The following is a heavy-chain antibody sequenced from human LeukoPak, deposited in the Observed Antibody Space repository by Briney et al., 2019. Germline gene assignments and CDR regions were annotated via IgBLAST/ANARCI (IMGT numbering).Heavy chain of an antibody. J-gene: IGHJ3*02. D-gene: IGHD3-22*01. V-gene: IGHV3-7*01. Sequence: GGSLRLSCAASGFTFSSYWMAWVRQAPGKGLEGVGNIKKDGSEKNYVDSVKGRFTMSRDNAKSLLYLQMNSLRAEDTAVYYCSNCYDRSGYYAFDTWGQGTMVTVSS. CDR2: IKKDGSEK. CDR3: SNCYDRSGYYAFDT. CDR1: GFTFSSYW.